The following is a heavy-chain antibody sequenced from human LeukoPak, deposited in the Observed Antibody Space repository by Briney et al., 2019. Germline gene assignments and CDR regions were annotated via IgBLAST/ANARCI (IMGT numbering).Heavy chain of an antibody. CDR3: ARYITGSFDY. D-gene: IGHD1-20*01. CDR2: IYSGGST. CDR1: EFTFTTYG. J-gene: IGHJ4*02. Sequence: PGGSLRLSCAASEFTFTTYGMHWVRQAPGKGLEWVSLIYSGGSTYHADSVKGRFTISRDISKNTLYLQMNSLRAEDTAVYYCARYITGSFDYWGQGTLVTVSS. V-gene: IGHV3-53*01.